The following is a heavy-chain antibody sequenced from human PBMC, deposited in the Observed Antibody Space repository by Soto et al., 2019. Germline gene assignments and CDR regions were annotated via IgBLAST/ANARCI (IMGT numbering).Heavy chain of an antibody. CDR3: ATGPYGSGTPVY. Sequence: TSETLSLTCAVYGGSFSGYYWSWIRQPPGKGLEWIGEINHSGSTNYNPSLKSRVTISVDTSKNQFSLKLSSVTAADTAVYYCATGPYGSGTPVYWGQGTLVTVSS. D-gene: IGHD3-10*01. V-gene: IGHV4-34*01. CDR1: GGSFSGYY. CDR2: INHSGST. J-gene: IGHJ4*02.